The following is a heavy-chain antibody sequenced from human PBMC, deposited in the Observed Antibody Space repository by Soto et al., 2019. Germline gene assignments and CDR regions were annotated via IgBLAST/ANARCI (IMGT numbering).Heavy chain of an antibody. D-gene: IGHD3-3*01. CDR2: IIPIFGTA. V-gene: IGHV1-69*13. CDR3: ARGTPPVLRFLEWLPWFDP. J-gene: IGHJ5*02. Sequence: SVKVSCKASGGTFSSYAISWVRQAPGQGLEWMGGIIPIFGTANYAQKFQSRVTITADESTSTAYMELSSLRSEDTAVCYCARGTPPVLRFLEWLPWFDPWGQGTLVTVSS. CDR1: GGTFSSYA.